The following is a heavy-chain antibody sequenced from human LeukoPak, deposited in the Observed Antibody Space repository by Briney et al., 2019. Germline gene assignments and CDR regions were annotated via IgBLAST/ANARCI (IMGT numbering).Heavy chain of an antibody. CDR1: GGTFDRYA. J-gene: IGHJ6*03. CDR3: ASHFRSNHYYFYYMDV. V-gene: IGHV1-69*05. Sequence: EASVNVSCKASGGTFDRYAISWVRQAPGQGLEWMGGIAPIFGTPNYAQNFQGRVTITTDESTSTAYMELSSLRSDDTAVYYCASHFRSNHYYFYYMDVWGTGTTVTVSS. CDR2: IAPIFGTP. D-gene: IGHD3-16*02.